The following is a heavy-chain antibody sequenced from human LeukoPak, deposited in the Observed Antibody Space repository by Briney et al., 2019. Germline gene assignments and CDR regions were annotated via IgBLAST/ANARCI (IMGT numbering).Heavy chain of an antibody. J-gene: IGHJ5*02. CDR1: GGSISSSSYY. CDR3: ASATYYYDSSGYSGNVGFDP. V-gene: IGHV4-39*01. D-gene: IGHD3-22*01. Sequence: SETLSLTCTVSGGSISSSSYYWGWIRQPPGKGLEWIGSIYYSGSTYYNPSLKSRVTISVDTSKNQFSLKLSSVTAADTAVYYCASATYYYDSSGYSGNVGFDPWGQGTLVTVSS. CDR2: IYYSGST.